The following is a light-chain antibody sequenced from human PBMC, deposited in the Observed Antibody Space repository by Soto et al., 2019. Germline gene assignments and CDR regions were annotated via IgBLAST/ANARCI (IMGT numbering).Light chain of an antibody. CDR1: QSVLYSSNNKNY. J-gene: IGKJ1*01. CDR2: WAS. CDR3: QQYYSAPWT. V-gene: IGKV4-1*01. Sequence: DIVMTQSPDSLAVSLGDRATINCKSSQSVLYSSNNKNYLAWYQQKPGQPPKLLIYWASTRESGVPDRFSGSGSGTDFTLTISSLQAEDVAVYFCQQYYSAPWTFAQGTKVEIK.